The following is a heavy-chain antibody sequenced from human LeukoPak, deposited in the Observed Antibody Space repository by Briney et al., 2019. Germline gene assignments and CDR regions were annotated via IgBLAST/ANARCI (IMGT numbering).Heavy chain of an antibody. CDR1: GGSISSSTYY. J-gene: IGHJ5*01. CDR2: IYYSGST. V-gene: IGHV4-39*01. Sequence: QSSETLSLTCTVSGGSISSSTYYWGWIRQPPGKGLEWIATIYYSGSTDYNPSLKSRVTISVDTSKNQFSLKLRSVTAADTAVYHCAPGDHSGFWFDPWGQGTLVTVSS. D-gene: IGHD3-10*01. CDR3: APGDHSGFWFDP.